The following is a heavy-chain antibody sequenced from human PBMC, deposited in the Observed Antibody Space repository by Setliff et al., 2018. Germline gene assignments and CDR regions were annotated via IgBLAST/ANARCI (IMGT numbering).Heavy chain of an antibody. V-gene: IGHV4-4*08. J-gene: IGHJ6*03. Sequence: SETLSLTCTVSGGSISSYYWSWTRQPPGKGLEWIGYIYTSGSTNYNPSLKGRVTISVDTSKNQFSLKLSSVTAADTAVYYCARSRGYNYDSSGYYYDNYYYYYMDVWGKGTTVTVSS. CDR1: GGSISSYY. D-gene: IGHD3-22*01. CDR3: ARSRGYNYDSSGYYYDNYYYYYMDV. CDR2: IYTSGST.